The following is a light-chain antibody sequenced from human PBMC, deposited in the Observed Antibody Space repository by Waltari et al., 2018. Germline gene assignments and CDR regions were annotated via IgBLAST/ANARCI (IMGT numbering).Light chain of an antibody. Sequence: EIVLTQSPGTLSLSPGERANLSCRASQSVSSNYLAWYQQKPGQAPRLLIYDASNRATGIPDRFSGSGSGTDFTLTISRLEPEDFAVYYCHQYGSSPLTFGGGTKVEIK. CDR1: QSVSSNY. V-gene: IGKV3-20*01. CDR3: HQYGSSPLT. CDR2: DAS. J-gene: IGKJ4*01.